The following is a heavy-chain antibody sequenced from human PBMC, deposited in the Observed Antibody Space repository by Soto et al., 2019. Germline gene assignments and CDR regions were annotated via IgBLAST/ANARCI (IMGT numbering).Heavy chain of an antibody. V-gene: IGHV1-3*01. J-gene: IGHJ5*02. CDR3: ARGLWFGELNEYNWFDP. D-gene: IGHD3-10*01. Sequence: GASVKVSCKASGYTFTSYAMHWVRQAPGQRLEWMGWVNAGNGNTKYSQKFQGRVTITRDTSASTAYMELSSLRSEDTAVYYCARGLWFGELNEYNWFDPWGQGTLVTVSS. CDR1: GYTFTSYA. CDR2: VNAGNGNT.